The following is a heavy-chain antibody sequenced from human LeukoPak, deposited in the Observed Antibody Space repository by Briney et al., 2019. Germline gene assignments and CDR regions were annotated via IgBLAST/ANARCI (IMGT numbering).Heavy chain of an antibody. J-gene: IGHJ4*02. Sequence: GGSLRLSCAASGFTFSTYEMTWVRQAPGKGLEWVSYISSSGTTIYYADSMKGRFTISRDNAKNSLYLQMNSLRAEDTALYYCARGDTTMVRGVRRYFDYWGQGTLVTVSS. V-gene: IGHV3-48*03. D-gene: IGHD3-10*01. CDR1: GFTFSTYE. CDR3: ARGDTTMVRGVRRYFDY. CDR2: ISSSGTTI.